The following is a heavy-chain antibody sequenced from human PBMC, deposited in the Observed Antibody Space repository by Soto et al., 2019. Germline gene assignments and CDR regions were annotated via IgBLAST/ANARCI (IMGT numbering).Heavy chain of an antibody. Sequence: QVQLVQSGAEVKKPGASVKVSCKASGYIFTSYGISWVRQAPGQGLEWMGWISAYNGDTNFAQKLQGRVTMTTDTSPSTASRELERLSSDDTAVYYCARDPLYRSPPSFDYWRPGTLVTVCS. V-gene: IGHV1-18*01. CDR1: GYIFTSYG. CDR2: ISAYNGDT. J-gene: IGHJ4*02. CDR3: ARDPLYRSPPSFDY.